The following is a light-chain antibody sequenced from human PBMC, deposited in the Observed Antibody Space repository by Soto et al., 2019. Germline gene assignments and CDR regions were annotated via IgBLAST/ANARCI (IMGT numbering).Light chain of an antibody. V-gene: IGLV1-47*01. CDR3: SSYAGSSNV. J-gene: IGLJ1*01. Sequence: QSVLTQPPSASGTPGQTVTISCSGSNSNIGSNYVFWYQQLPGAAPKLLIYRNNQRPSGVPDRFSGSKSGNTASLTVSGLQAEDEADYYCSSYAGSSNVFGTGTKLTVL. CDR2: RNN. CDR1: NSNIGSNY.